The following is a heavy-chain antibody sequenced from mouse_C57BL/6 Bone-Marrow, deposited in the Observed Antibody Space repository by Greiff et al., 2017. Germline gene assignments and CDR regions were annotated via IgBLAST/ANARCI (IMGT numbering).Heavy chain of an antibody. CDR1: GYTFTDYY. V-gene: IGHV1-26*01. J-gene: IGHJ3*01. Sequence: EVQLQQSGPELVKPGASVKISCKASGYTFTDYYMNWVKQSHGKSLEWIGDINPNNGGTSYNQKFKGKATLTVDKSSSTAYMELRSLTSEDSAVYYCARGNDYDPAWFAYWGQGTLVTVSA. D-gene: IGHD2-4*01. CDR2: INPNNGGT. CDR3: ARGNDYDPAWFAY.